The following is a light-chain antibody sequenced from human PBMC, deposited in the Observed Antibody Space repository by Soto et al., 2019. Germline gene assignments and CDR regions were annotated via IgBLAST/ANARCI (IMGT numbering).Light chain of an antibody. CDR3: QQYNNWPPIT. CDR1: QSVGRN. J-gene: IGKJ5*01. CDR2: DAS. V-gene: IGKV3-15*01. Sequence: VLTQSPASLSVSPGERAALSCRASQSVGRNLAWYQQKPGQAPRLLIYDASTRATGIPARFSGGGSGTEFTLSISSLQSEDFAVYYCQQYNNWPPITFGQGTRLEIK.